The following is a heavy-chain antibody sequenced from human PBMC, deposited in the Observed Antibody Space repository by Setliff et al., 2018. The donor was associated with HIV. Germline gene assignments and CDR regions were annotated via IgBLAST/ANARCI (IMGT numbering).Heavy chain of an antibody. Sequence: ASVKVSCKASGYTFTSYYMHWVRQAPGQGLEWMGIINPSGGSTSYAQKFQGRVTMTRDTSTSTVYMELSSLRSEDTAVYYCAGHRYYYDSSGYYGSFDYWGQGTLVTVSS. D-gene: IGHD3-22*01. J-gene: IGHJ4*02. CDR3: AGHRYYYDSSGYYGSFDY. CDR2: INPSGGST. V-gene: IGHV1-46*01. CDR1: GYTFTSYY.